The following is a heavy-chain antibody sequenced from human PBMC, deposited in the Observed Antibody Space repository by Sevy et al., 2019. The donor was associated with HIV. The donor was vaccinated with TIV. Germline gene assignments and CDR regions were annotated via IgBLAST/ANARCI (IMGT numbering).Heavy chain of an antibody. V-gene: IGHV3-30-3*01. CDR2: ISYDGSNK. Sequence: GGSLRLSCAASGFTFSSYAMHWVRQAPGKGLEWVAVISYDGSNKYYADSVKGRFTISRDNSKNTLYLQMNSLRAEDTAVYYCARGGIAAAATLDWFDPWGQGTLVTVSS. J-gene: IGHJ5*02. D-gene: IGHD6-13*01. CDR1: GFTFSSYA. CDR3: ARGGIAAAATLDWFDP.